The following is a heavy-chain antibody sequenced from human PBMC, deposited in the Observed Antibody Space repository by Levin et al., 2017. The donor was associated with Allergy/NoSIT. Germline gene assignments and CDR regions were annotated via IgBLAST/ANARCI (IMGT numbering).Heavy chain of an antibody. J-gene: IGHJ6*02. CDR1: GGTFSNYA. CDR3: AKSGSKVVAVAATHSHYYYYGMDV. V-gene: IGHV1-69*13. D-gene: IGHD2-15*01. Sequence: SVKVSCKASGGTFSNYAISWVRQAPGQGLEWMGGIIPMFGTTDHAQEFQGRVMITADGSTNTAYMELTSLRSEDSAVFYCAKSGSKVVAVAATHSHYYYYGMDVWGQGTTVTVS. CDR2: IIPMFGTT.